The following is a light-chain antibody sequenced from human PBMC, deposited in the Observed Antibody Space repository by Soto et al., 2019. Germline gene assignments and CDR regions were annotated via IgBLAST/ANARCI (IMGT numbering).Light chain of an antibody. V-gene: IGLV2-14*01. Sequence: QSALTQPASVSGSPGQSITISCTGTSSDVGGYNYVSWYQKHPGIAPKLMIYEVSNRPSGVSNRFSGSKSGNMASLTISGLQADDGADYYCCSYTSSSTYVFGTGTKLTVL. CDR1: SSDVGGYNY. CDR3: CSYTSSSTYV. J-gene: IGLJ1*01. CDR2: EVS.